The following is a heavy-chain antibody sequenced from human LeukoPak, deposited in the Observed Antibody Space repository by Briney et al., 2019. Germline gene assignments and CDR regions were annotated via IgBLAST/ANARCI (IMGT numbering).Heavy chain of an antibody. D-gene: IGHD6-6*01. CDR3: ARGYSSSSRRSYYYYMDV. V-gene: IGHV4-34*01. Sequence: SETLSPTCAVYGGSFSGYYWSWIRQPPGKGLEWIGEINHSGSTNYNPSLKSRVTISVDTSKNQFSLKLSSVTAADTAVYYCARGYSSSSRRSYYYYMDVWGKGTTVTVSS. CDR1: GGSFSGYY. J-gene: IGHJ6*03. CDR2: INHSGST.